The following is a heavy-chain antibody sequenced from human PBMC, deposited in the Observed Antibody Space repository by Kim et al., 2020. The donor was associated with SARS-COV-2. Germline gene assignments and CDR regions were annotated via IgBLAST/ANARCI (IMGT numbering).Heavy chain of an antibody. CDR1: GFTFSSYG. CDR3: ARATLMITFGGVIPS. Sequence: GGSLRLSCAASGFTFSSYGMHWVRQAPGKGLEWVAVISYDGSNKYYADSVKGRFTISRDNSKNTLYLQMNSLRAEDTAVYYCARATLMITFGGVIPSGG. CDR2: ISYDGSNK. J-gene: IGHJ1*01. D-gene: IGHD3-16*02. V-gene: IGHV3-33*05.